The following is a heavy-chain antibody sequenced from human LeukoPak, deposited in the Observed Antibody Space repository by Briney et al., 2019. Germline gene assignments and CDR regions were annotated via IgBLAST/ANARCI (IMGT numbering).Heavy chain of an antibody. D-gene: IGHD1-1*01. CDR1: GFTFTSSA. CDR3: AAVDWNDDPLYRYYYYMDV. J-gene: IGHJ6*03. CDR2: IVVGSGNT. V-gene: IGHV1-58*01. Sequence: GASVKVSCKASGFTFTSSAVQWVRQARGQRLEWIGWIVVGSGNTNYAQKFQERVTITRDMSTSTAYMELSSLRSEDTAVYYCAAVDWNDDPLYRYYYYMDVWGKGTTVTVSS.